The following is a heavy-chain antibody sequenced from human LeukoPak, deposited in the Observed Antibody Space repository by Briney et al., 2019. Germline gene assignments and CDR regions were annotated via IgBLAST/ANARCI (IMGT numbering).Heavy chain of an antibody. CDR3: AKGWSGYFRSPFDL. CDR1: GFTFSSFA. CDR2: ATGDSGTI. D-gene: IGHD3-3*01. V-gene: IGHV3-23*01. Sequence: GGSLRLSCTASGFTFSSFAMNWVRQVPGKGLEWVSVATGDSGTIHYSDSVKGRFTISRGNSKNTLYLQMNNLRAEDTAVYYCAKGWSGYFRSPFDLWGQGTMVTVSS. J-gene: IGHJ3*01.